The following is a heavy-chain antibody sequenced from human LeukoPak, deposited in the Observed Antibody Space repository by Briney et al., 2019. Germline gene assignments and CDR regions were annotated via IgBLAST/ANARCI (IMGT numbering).Heavy chain of an antibody. V-gene: IGHV1-24*01. J-gene: IGHJ2*01. D-gene: IGHD4-23*01. Sequence: GASVKVSCKVSGYTLTELSMHWVRQAPGKGLEWMGGFDPEDGETIYAQKFQGRVTMTEDTSTDTAYMELSSLRSEDTAVYYCATVPPKPGGWYFDLWGRGTLVTVSS. CDR3: ATVPPKPGGWYFDL. CDR1: GYTLTELS. CDR2: FDPEDGET.